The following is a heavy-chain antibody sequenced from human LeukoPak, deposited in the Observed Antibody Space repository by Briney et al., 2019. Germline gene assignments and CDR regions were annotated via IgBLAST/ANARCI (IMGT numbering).Heavy chain of an antibody. J-gene: IGHJ4*02. CDR2: IYYSGST. V-gene: IGHV4-39*07. D-gene: IGHD4-17*01. CDR1: GGSISSSTYY. Sequence: PSETLSLTCTVSGGSISSSTYYWGWIRQPPGKGLEWIGSIYYSGSTYYNPSLKSRVTMSVDTSKNQFSLKLSSVTAADTAVYYCARGHTAVTRHFDFWGQGTLVTVSS. CDR3: ARGHTAVTRHFDF.